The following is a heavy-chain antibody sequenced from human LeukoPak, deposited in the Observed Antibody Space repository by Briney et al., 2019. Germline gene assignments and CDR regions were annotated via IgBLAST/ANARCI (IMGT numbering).Heavy chain of an antibody. CDR2: IYSGGST. CDR3: ARDAGSSGYYYDY. Sequence: SGGSLRLSCAASGFTVSSNYMSWVRQAPGKGLEWVSVIYSGGSTYYADSVKGRFTISGDNSKNTLYLQMNSLRAEDTAVYYCARDAGSSGYYYDYWGQGTLVTVSS. V-gene: IGHV3-53*01. D-gene: IGHD3-22*01. J-gene: IGHJ4*02. CDR1: GFTVSSNY.